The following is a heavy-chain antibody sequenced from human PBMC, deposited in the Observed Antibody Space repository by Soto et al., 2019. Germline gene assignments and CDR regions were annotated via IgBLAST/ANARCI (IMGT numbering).Heavy chain of an antibody. J-gene: IGHJ3*02. CDR2: ISSSSSYI. CDR3: ARLGVMITFGGVIAAFDI. V-gene: IGHV3-21*01. CDR1: GFTFSSYS. Sequence: VQLVESGGGLVKPGGSLRLSCAASGFTFSSYSMNWVRQAPGKGLEWVSSISSSSSYIYYADSVKGRFTISRDNAKNSLYLQMNSLRAEDTAVYYCARLGVMITFGGVIAAFDIWGQGTMVTVSS. D-gene: IGHD3-16*02.